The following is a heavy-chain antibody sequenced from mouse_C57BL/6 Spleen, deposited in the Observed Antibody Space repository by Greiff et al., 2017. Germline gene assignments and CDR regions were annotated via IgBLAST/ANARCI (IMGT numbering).Heavy chain of an antibody. V-gene: IGHV1-39*01. D-gene: IGHD1-1*01. CDR1: GYSFTDYN. Sequence: EVQGVESGPELVKPGASVKISCKASGYSFTDYNMNWVKQSNGKSLEWIGVIYPKYGTPSYNQKFKGKATLTVDQSSSTAYMQLNSLTSEDSAVYYCARSEVTTLVDDMDDWGQGTSVTVSS. J-gene: IGHJ4*01. CDR2: IYPKYGTP. CDR3: ARSEVTTLVDDMDD.